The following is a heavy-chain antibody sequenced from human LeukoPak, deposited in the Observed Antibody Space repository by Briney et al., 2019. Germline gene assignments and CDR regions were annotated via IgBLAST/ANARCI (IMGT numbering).Heavy chain of an antibody. CDR1: GGSISSSNW. CDR2: IYHSGST. V-gene: IGHV4-4*02. Sequence: SETLSLTCAVSGGSISSSNWWSWVRQPPGKGLEWIGEIYHSGSTNYNPSLKSRVTISIDKSKNQFSLKLSSVTAADTAVYYCAIRRYYYGSGSDFHFDYWGQGTLVTVPS. D-gene: IGHD3-10*01. CDR3: AIRRYYYGSGSDFHFDY. J-gene: IGHJ4*02.